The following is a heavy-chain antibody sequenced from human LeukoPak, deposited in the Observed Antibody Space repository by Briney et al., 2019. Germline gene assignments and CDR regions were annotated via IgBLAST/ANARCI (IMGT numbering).Heavy chain of an antibody. D-gene: IGHD6-19*01. CDR2: IYYSGST. CDR3: ARSYSSGWYGTFDL. J-gene: IGHJ2*01. Sequence: SETLSLTCTVSGGSISSYYWSWIRQPPGKGLEWIGYIYYSGSTNYNPSLKSRVTISVDTSKNQFSLKLSSVTAADTAVYYCARSYSSGWYGTFDLWGRGTLVTVSS. V-gene: IGHV4-59*01. CDR1: GGSISSYY.